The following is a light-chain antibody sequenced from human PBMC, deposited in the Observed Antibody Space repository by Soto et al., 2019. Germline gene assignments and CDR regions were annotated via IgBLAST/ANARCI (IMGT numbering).Light chain of an antibody. CDR3: TSYSSSNTLV. J-gene: IGLJ2*01. Sequence: QSALTQPASVSGSPGQSITISCTGTSSDVAGYNYVSWYQQHPGTAPKLMIYEVSNRPSGVSSRFSGSKSGNTASLTISGLQAEDEADYYCTSYSSSNTLVFGGGTKLTVL. CDR2: EVS. CDR1: SSDVAGYNY. V-gene: IGLV2-14*01.